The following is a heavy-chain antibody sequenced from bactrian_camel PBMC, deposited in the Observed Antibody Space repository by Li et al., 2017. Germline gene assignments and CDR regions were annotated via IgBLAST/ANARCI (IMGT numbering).Heavy chain of an antibody. J-gene: IGHJ6*01. V-gene: IGHV3S1*01. Sequence: HVQLVESGGGLVQPGGSLRVYCAASGFTFSDYWMYWVRQAPGKGLEWVSAINGGGEYILYADSVKGRFTMSRDNALNTLFLQMNGLKPEDTGKYYCVRDDVVVPTSTGTRTEEADFGSWGQGTQVTVS. CDR1: GFTFSDYW. CDR2: INGGGEYI. CDR3: VRDDVVVPTSTGTRTEEADFGS. D-gene: IGHD4*01.